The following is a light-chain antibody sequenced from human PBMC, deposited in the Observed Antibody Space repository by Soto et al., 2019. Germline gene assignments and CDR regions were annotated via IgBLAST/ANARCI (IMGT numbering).Light chain of an antibody. V-gene: IGKV3-20*01. CDR1: ELISSNH. Sequence: EIVLTQSPDALSLSPGERASISCRASELISSNHLAWFQQKAGQAPRLLIYAASTRATGIPDRFSGSGSGTDFTLIISRLAPEDFAVYFCQHLGSSLTFGRGTKVEIK. CDR2: AAS. CDR3: QHLGSSLT. J-gene: IGKJ4*01.